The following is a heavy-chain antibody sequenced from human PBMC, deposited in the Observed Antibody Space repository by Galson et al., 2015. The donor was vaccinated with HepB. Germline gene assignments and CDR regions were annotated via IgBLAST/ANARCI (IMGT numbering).Heavy chain of an antibody. Sequence: SLRLSCAASGFTFSSYSMNWVRQAPGKGLEWVSYISSSSSTIHYADSVKGRFTISRDNAKNSLYLQMNSLRAEDTAVYYCARGEGYCSGGSCTYWGQGTLVTVSS. CDR3: ARGEGYCSGGSCTY. V-gene: IGHV3-48*01. CDR2: ISSSSSTI. CDR1: GFTFSSYS. D-gene: IGHD2-15*01. J-gene: IGHJ4*02.